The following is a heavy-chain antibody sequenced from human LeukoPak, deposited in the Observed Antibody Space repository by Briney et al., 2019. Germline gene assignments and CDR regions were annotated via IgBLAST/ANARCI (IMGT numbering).Heavy chain of an antibody. J-gene: IGHJ4*02. V-gene: IGHV4-59*01. Sequence: SEILSLTCTVSGGSISSYYWSWIRQPPGKGLEWIGYIYYSGSSNYNPSLKSQVTISVDTSKNQFSLKLSSVTAADTAVYYCARGGDYYGSGRPFDYWGQGALLTVSS. D-gene: IGHD3-10*01. CDR2: IYYSGSS. CDR3: ARGGDYYGSGRPFDY. CDR1: GGSISSYY.